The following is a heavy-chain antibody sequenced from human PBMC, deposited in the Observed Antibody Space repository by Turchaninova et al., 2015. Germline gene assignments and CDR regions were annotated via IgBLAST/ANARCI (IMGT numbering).Heavy chain of an antibody. CDR2: IIHSGVT. J-gene: IGHJ3*02. CDR1: GGSCSDFP. Sequence: QVRLQQWGAGLVKPSETLSLPCAVYGGSCSDFPWRWIRQPPGKGLEWIGKIIHSGVTNYNPPLKSRVTMSVDKSKNQVSLKVNSVTAADTAVYFCAGARGMFLAGDSPDAFDIWGQGTMVTVSS. V-gene: IGHV4-34*02. CDR3: AGARGMFLAGDSPDAFDI. D-gene: IGHD3-3*01.